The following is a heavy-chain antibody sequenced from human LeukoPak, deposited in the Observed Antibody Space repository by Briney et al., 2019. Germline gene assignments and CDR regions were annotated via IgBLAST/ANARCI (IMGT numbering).Heavy chain of an antibody. J-gene: IGHJ4*02. V-gene: IGHV3-30-3*01. D-gene: IGHD4-23*01. CDR1: GFTFSSYS. Sequence: GGSLRLSCAASGFTFSSYSMHWVRQAPGKGLEWVAVISYDGSNKYYADSVKGRFTISRNNSKNTLYRHMNSLSAEGAALYYCEMGDYGGPGYWGQGTLVTVSS. CDR2: ISYDGSNK. CDR3: EMGDYGGPGY.